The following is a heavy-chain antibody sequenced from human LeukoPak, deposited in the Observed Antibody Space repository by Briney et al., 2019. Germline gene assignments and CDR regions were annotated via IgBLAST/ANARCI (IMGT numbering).Heavy chain of an antibody. V-gene: IGHV3-64*01. CDR1: GFTFSSYA. D-gene: IGHD6-13*01. J-gene: IGHJ4*02. CDR2: FSSNGGST. Sequence: GGSLRLSCAASGFTFSSYAMHWVRQAPGKGLEYVSAFSSNGGSTYYANSVKGRFTISRDNSKNTLYLQMGSLRAEDMAVYYCARGGPAAVEDYWGQGTLVTVSS. CDR3: ARGGPAAVEDY.